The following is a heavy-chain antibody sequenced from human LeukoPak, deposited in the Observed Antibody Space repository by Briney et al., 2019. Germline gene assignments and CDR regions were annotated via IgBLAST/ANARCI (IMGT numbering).Heavy chain of an antibody. V-gene: IGHV3-66*01. CDR1: GFTVSSNY. Sequence: SGGSLRLSCAASGFTVSSNYMSWVRQAPGKGLEWVSVIYSGGSTYYADSVKGRFTISRDNSKNTLYLQMNSLRAEDTAVYYCAREPAAGMYYFDYWGQGTLVTVSS. CDR2: IYSGGST. CDR3: AREPAAGMYYFDY. D-gene: IGHD2-2*01. J-gene: IGHJ4*02.